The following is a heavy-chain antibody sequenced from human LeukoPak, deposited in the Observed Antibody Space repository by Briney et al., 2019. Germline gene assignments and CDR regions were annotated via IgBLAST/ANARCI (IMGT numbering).Heavy chain of an antibody. Sequence: ASVKVSCKASGYSFTGYFMQWVRQAPGQGLEWMGWINPSSGDTNYAQKFQGRVTMTRDTSISTTSMELSRLRSDDAAVYYCARRFYYAMDVWGQGTTVTVSS. V-gene: IGHV1-2*02. CDR3: ARRFYYAMDV. CDR1: GYSFTGYF. D-gene: IGHD3-16*01. J-gene: IGHJ6*02. CDR2: INPSSGDT.